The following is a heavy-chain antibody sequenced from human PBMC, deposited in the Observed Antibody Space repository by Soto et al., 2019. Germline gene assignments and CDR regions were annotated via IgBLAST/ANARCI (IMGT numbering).Heavy chain of an antibody. D-gene: IGHD6-13*01. J-gene: IGHJ6*02. Sequence: SVKVSCKASGGTFSSYAISWVRQAPGQGLEWMGGIIPIFGTANYAQKFQGRVTITADESTSTAYMELSSLRSEDTAVYYCARASGQQQLTPHYYYSMDVWGQGTTVTVSS. CDR2: IIPIFGTA. CDR3: ARASGQQQLTPHYYYSMDV. V-gene: IGHV1-69*13. CDR1: GGTFSSYA.